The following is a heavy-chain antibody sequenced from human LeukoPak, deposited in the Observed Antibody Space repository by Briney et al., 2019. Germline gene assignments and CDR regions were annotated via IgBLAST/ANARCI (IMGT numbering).Heavy chain of an antibody. V-gene: IGHV3-30*02. CDR2: IRYDGSNK. D-gene: IGHD4-11*01. CDR1: GFTFSSYG. CDR3: APLDAGYSNYDFGAFDI. Sequence: GGSLRLSCAASGFTFSSYGMHWVRQAPGKGLEWVAFIRYDGSNKYYADSVKGRFTISRDNSKNTLYLQMNSLRAEDTAVYYCAPLDAGYSNYDFGAFDIWGQGTMVTVSS. J-gene: IGHJ3*02.